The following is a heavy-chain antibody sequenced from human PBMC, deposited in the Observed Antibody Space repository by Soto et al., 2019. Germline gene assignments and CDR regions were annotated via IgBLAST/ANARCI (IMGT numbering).Heavy chain of an antibody. D-gene: IGHD6-13*01. CDR3: VFSSWTGVWYYYGMDV. CDR1: GFTLSSYW. CDR2: INSDGSST. Sequence: GGSLRLSCAASGFTLSSYWMHWVRQAPGKGLVWVSRINSDGSSTSYADSVKGRFNISRDNAKNTLYLQMNSLRAEDTAVYYCVFSSWTGVWYYYGMDVWGQGTTVTVSS. J-gene: IGHJ6*02. V-gene: IGHV3-74*01.